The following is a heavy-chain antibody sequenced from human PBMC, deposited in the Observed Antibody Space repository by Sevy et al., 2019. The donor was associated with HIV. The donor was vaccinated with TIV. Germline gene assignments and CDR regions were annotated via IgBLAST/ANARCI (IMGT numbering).Heavy chain of an antibody. CDR2: ISYDGSNK. D-gene: IGHD4-4*01. CDR3: ARDDYSNSHYFDY. V-gene: IGHV3-30-3*01. Sequence: GGSLRLSCAASGFTFSSYAMHWVRQAPGKGLEWVAVISYDGSNKYYADSVKGRFTISRDNSKNTLYLQMNSLRAEDTAVYYWARDDYSNSHYFDYWGQGTLVTVSS. CDR1: GFTFSSYA. J-gene: IGHJ4*02.